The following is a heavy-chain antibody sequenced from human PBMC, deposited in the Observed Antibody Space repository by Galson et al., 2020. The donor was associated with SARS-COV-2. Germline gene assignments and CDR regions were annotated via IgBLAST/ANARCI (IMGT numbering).Heavy chain of an antibody. V-gene: IGHV4-31*03. CDR1: GGSISSGRYF. CDR2: IYTTGST. J-gene: IGHJ4*02. Sequence: ASETLSLTCTVSGGSISSGRYFWSWIRQHPGKGLEWIGSIYTTGSTYYNPSLKSRLTISIDTSKNQFSLQLNSVTAADTAMYFCAREGNRGIIKDWGQGTLVTVSS. CDR3: AREGNRGIIKD. D-gene: IGHD3-10*01.